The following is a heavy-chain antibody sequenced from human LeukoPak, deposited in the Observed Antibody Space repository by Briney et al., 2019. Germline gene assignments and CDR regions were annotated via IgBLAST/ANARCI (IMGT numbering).Heavy chain of an antibody. J-gene: IGHJ4*02. CDR2: IYYNGDT. D-gene: IGHD5-18*01. CDR1: RGSISGGGFY. CDR3: ARDRGSSYGFPLDY. V-gene: IGHV4-31*03. Sequence: PSQTLSLTCTVSRGSISGGGFYWNWIRQHPGKGLEWIGYIYYNGDTYYNPSLTSRVTISVDRTKSQFSLRLSSVTAADTAVYYCARDRGSSYGFPLDYWGQGTLVTVSS.